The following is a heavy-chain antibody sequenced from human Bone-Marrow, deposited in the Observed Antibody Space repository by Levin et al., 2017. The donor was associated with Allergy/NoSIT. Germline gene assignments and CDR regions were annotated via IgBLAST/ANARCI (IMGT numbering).Heavy chain of an antibody. Sequence: SDTLSLTCTLYGESIGSDYWTWIRQPPGKGLEWIGEINRVETTNYNPSLQNRVSMPIDVARNRFSLNVTSVTAADTAMYSCASGGGQSVCAGDHVRGWFDSWGQGTLVSVSS. V-gene: IGHV4-34*01. CDR1: GESIGSDY. D-gene: IGHD2-21*01. CDR2: INRVETT. CDR3: ASGGGQSVCAGDHVRGWFDS. J-gene: IGHJ5*01.